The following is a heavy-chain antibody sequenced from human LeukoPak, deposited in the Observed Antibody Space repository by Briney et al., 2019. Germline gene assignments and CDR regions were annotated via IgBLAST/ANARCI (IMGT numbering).Heavy chain of an antibody. CDR1: GGSFSGYY. J-gene: IGHJ4*02. CDR2: IHYSGSA. V-gene: IGHV4-34*01. D-gene: IGHD4-23*01. CDR3: AMGDYGGNSPLDY. Sequence: SETLSLTCAVYGGSFSGYYWTWIRQPPGKGLEWIGEIHYSGSATYNPSLKSRVTISVDTSKNQFSLKLTSVTAADTAVYYCAMGDYGGNSPLDYWGQGTLVTVSS.